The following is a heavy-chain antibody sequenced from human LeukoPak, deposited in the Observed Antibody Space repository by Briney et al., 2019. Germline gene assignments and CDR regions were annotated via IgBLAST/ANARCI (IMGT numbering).Heavy chain of an antibody. J-gene: IGHJ4*02. D-gene: IGHD1-1*01. CDR2: INTGNGDT. CDR3: AKALRTTGMTGDY. Sequence: GASVKVSCKASGYTFTTYAIHWVRQAPGQRLEWLGWINTGNGDTRYSQTFQGRVTITRDTSASTAYMELSRLRSDDTAVYYCAKALRTTGMTGDYWDQGTLVTVSS. V-gene: IGHV1-3*04. CDR1: GYTFTTYA.